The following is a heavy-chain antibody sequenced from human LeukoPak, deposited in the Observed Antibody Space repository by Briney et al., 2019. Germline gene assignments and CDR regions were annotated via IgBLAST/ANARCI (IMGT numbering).Heavy chain of an antibody. CDR2: ISGSGGST. V-gene: IGHV3-23*01. J-gene: IGHJ4*02. CDR3: AKDYDYVWGSFHSSFDY. CDR1: GFTFGSYA. D-gene: IGHD3-16*01. Sequence: GGSLRLSCAASGFTFGSYAMSWVRQAPGKGLEWVSAISGSGGSTYYADSVKGRFTISRDNSKNTLYLQMNSLRAEDTAVYYCAKDYDYVWGSFHSSFDYWGQGTLVAVSS.